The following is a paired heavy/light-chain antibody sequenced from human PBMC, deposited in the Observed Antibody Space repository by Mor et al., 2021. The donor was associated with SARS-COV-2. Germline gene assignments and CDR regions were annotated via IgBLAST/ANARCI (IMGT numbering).Heavy chain of an antibody. J-gene: IGHJ6*02. D-gene: IGHD1-1*01. CDR2: IIPILGIA. V-gene: IGHV1-69*04. CDR3: ASPFRLERPSPGYYYYYYGMDV. Sequence: QVQLVQSGAEVKKPGSSVKVSCKASGGTFSSYAISWVRQAPGQGLEWMGRIIPILGIANYAQKFQGRVTITADKSTSTAYMELSSLRSEDTAVYYCASPFRLERPSPGYYYYYYGMDVWGQGTTVTVSS. CDR1: GGTFSSYA.
Light chain of an antibody. V-gene: IGLV2-14*01. CDR3: SSYTSSSTLEV. Sequence: QSALTQPASVSGSPGQSITISCTGTSSDVGGYNYVSWYQQHPGKAPKLMIYEVSNRPSGVSNRFSGSKSGNTASLTISGLQAEDEADYYCSSYTSSSTLEVFGTGTKVTVL. J-gene: IGLJ1*01. CDR2: EVS. CDR1: SSDVGGYNY.